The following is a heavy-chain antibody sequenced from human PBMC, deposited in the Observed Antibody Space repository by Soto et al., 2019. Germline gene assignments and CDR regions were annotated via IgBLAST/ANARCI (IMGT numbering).Heavy chain of an antibody. V-gene: IGHV3-23*01. CDR2: ISTDGVKT. J-gene: IGHJ4*02. D-gene: IGHD1-26*01. CDR3: SRPSGGVYTKSRVFDY. Sequence: PGGSLRLSCAASGFTFINYAMSWVRQAPGKGLEWVSAISTDGVKTLYADSVKGRFTISRDNSKNTLYLQMNSLRVEDAAIYYCSRPSGGVYTKSRVFDYWGQGTLVTVSS. CDR1: GFTFINYA.